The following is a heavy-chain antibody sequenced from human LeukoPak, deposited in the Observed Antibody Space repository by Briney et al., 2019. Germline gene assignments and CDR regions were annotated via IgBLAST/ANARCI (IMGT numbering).Heavy chain of an antibody. D-gene: IGHD4/OR15-4a*01. CDR3: ARDPAYGGSSGLHLDF. CDR2: ISYDGNMK. CDR1: GFTFVDYA. Sequence: GGSLRLSCEASGFTFVDYAMHWVRQAPGKGLQWVAVISYDGNMKYYEDSVEGRFTISRDNSKNTLYLQMNSLRVDDTAVYFCARDPAYGGSSGLHLDFWGRGTLVAVSS. V-gene: IGHV3-30*04. J-gene: IGHJ4*02.